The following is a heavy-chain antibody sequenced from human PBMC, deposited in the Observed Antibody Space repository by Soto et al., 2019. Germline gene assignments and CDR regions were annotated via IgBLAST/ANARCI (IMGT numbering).Heavy chain of an antibody. V-gene: IGHV3-49*03. CDR2: IRSKAYGGTT. CDR3: TRDPPFIAVAEMRYFDL. D-gene: IGHD6-19*01. Sequence: PGGSLRLSCTASGFTFGDYAMSWFRQAPGKGLEWVGFIRSKAYGGTTEYAASVKGRFTISRDDSKSIAYLQMNSLKTEDTAVYYCTRDPPFIAVAEMRYFDLWGRGTLVTVSS. J-gene: IGHJ2*01. CDR1: GFTFGDYA.